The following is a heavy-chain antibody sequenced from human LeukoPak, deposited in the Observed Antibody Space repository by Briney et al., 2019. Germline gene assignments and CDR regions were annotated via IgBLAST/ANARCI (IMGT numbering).Heavy chain of an antibody. CDR1: GFVFGAYW. V-gene: IGHV3-7*04. D-gene: IGHD2-2*01. CDR2: IKPDGSEG. Sequence: GGSLRLSCAASGFVFGAYWMSWVRQAPGKEPEWVANIKPDGSEGSSVDSVKGRFTISRDNARNSLYLQMNSLRSEDTAVYYCARGSVVAANFDIWGQGTLVTVSS. J-gene: IGHJ4*02. CDR3: ARGSVVAANFDI.